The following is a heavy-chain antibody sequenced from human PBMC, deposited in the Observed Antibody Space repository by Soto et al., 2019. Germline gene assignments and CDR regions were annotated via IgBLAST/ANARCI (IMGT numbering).Heavy chain of an antibody. CDR1: GFTFSSYG. CDR3: AKGSPTYYYGSGSYYSFDY. Sequence: QVQLVESGGGVVQPGRSLRLSCAASGFTFSSYGMHWVRQAPGKGLEWVAVISYDGSNKYYADSVKGRFTISRDNSKNTLYLLMNRLRAEDTAVYYCAKGSPTYYYGSGSYYSFDYWGQGTLVTVSS. CDR2: ISYDGSNK. D-gene: IGHD3-10*01. J-gene: IGHJ4*02. V-gene: IGHV3-30*18.